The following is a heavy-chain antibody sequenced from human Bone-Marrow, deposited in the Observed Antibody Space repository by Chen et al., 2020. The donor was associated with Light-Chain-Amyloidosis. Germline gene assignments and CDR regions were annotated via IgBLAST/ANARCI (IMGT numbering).Heavy chain of an antibody. CDR1: GFSIDTYW. D-gene: IGHD4-17*01. CDR2: ISGDGSSR. Sequence: VNLVESGGGVVQPGGSLRLSCAASGFSIDTYWLHWVRQAPGKGLVWVSRISGDGSSRSYADSVKGRFTISRDNVKNILYLEMNSLRVEDTATYYCARDLTTVTVWGQGTTVTVSS. CDR3: ARDLTTVTV. J-gene: IGHJ6*02. V-gene: IGHV3-74*01.